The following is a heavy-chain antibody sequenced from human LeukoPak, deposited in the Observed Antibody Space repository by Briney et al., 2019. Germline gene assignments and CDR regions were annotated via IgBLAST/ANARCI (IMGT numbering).Heavy chain of an antibody. CDR3: ARTPIAAAAYFDY. D-gene: IGHD6-13*01. CDR1: GGSISSYY. CDR2: IYTSGST. V-gene: IGHV4-4*07. Sequence: PSETLSLTCTVSGGSISSYYWGWIRQPAGKGLEWIGRIYTSGSTNYNPSLKSRVTMSVDTSKNQFSLKLSSVTAADTAVYYCARTPIAAAAYFDYWGQGTRVTASS. J-gene: IGHJ4*02.